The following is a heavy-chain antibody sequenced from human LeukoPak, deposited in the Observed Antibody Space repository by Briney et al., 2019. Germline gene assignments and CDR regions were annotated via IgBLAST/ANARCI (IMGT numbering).Heavy chain of an antibody. J-gene: IGHJ4*02. CDR1: GGSISSSSYY. Sequence: SETLSLTCTVSGGSISSSSYYWGWIRQPPGKGLEWIGSIYYSGSTNYNPSLKSRVTISVDTSKNQFSLKLSSVTAADTAVYYCARDGPPFDYWGQGTLVTVSS. CDR3: ARDGPPFDY. CDR2: IYYSGST. V-gene: IGHV4-39*07.